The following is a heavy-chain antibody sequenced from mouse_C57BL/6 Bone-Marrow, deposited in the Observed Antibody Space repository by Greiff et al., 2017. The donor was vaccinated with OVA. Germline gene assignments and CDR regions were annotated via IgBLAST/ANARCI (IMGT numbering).Heavy chain of an antibody. CDR1: GYSITSGYY. V-gene: IGHV3-6*01. CDR2: ISYDGSN. CDR3: AREGCDVHAMDY. Sequence: EVKLVESGPGLVKPSQSLSLTCSVTGYSITSGYYWNWIRQFPGNKLEWMGYISYDGSNNYNPSLKNRISITRDTSKNQFFLKLNSVTTEDTATYYCAREGCDVHAMDYWGQGTSVTVSS. J-gene: IGHJ4*01.